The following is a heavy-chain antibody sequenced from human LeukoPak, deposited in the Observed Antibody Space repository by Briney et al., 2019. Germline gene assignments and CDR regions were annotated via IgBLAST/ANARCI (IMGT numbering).Heavy chain of an antibody. CDR2: ISSSSSYI. V-gene: IGHV3-21*01. CDR1: GFTFSASD. J-gene: IGHJ5*02. D-gene: IGHD3-22*01. CDR3: ARDLGQYYDTSDNWFDP. Sequence: GGSLRLSCAASGFTFSASDMNWVRQTPGKGLEWVSSISSSSSYIYYADSVKGRFSISRDNAKKSLYLKMNSLRAEDTAVYYCARDLGQYYDTSDNWFDPWGQGTLVTVSS.